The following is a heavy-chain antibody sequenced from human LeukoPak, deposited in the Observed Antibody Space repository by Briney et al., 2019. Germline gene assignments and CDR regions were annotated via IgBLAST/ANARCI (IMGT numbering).Heavy chain of an antibody. J-gene: IGHJ5*02. Sequence: GGSLRLSCTASGFSVSDYYMNWIRQAPGKGLEWVSHITRKDAIEYADSVRGRFTISRENANNLLYLQMDSLSPEDTAVYYCARGTYYSGSGPGNWFDPWGHGTLVTVSS. V-gene: IGHV3-11*01. D-gene: IGHD3-10*01. CDR3: ARGTYYSGSGPGNWFDP. CDR2: ITRKDAI. CDR1: GFSVSDYY.